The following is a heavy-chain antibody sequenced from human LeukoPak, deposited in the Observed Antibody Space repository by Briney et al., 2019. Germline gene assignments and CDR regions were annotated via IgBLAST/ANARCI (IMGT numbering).Heavy chain of an antibody. D-gene: IGHD2-8*01. CDR3: AKMVYYYYYMDV. V-gene: IGHV4-34*01. CDR1: GGSFSGYY. CDR2: ITHLGIT. J-gene: IGHJ6*03. Sequence: SETLSLTCAVSGGSFSGYYWTWIRQPPGKGLEWIGEITHLGITNYNPSLKSRVTISVDPSKKQFSLNLRSLTAADTAVYYCAKMVYYYYYMDVWGKGTTVTVSS.